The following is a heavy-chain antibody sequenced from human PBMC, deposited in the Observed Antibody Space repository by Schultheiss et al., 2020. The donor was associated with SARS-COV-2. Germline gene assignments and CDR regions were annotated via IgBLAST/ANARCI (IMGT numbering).Heavy chain of an antibody. CDR1: GFTFSSYD. J-gene: IGHJ4*02. CDR3: ATGHYDFWSGSTPLFDY. V-gene: IGHV3-23*01. D-gene: IGHD3-3*01. Sequence: GGSLRLSCAASGFTFSSYDMHWVRQAPGKGLEWVSAISGSGGSTYYADSVKGRFTISRDNSKNTLYLQMNSLRAEDTAVYYCATGHYDFWSGSTPLFDYWGQGTLVTVSS. CDR2: ISGSGGST.